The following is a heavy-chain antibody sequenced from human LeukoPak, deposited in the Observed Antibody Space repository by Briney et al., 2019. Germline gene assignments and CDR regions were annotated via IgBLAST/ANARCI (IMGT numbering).Heavy chain of an antibody. Sequence: SLTLSLTCAISGDSVSNDTAAWSWIRQSPSRGLEWLGRTYYRSKWYYDYAISVKSRMTIDLETSKIRFSLHLNSVTPDDTAVYYCARLRRYIKQATSGMDVWGQGTTVTVSS. J-gene: IGHJ6*02. CDR1: GDSVSNDTAA. V-gene: IGHV6-1*01. D-gene: IGHD5-18*01. CDR2: TYYRSKWYY. CDR3: ARLRRYIKQATSGMDV.